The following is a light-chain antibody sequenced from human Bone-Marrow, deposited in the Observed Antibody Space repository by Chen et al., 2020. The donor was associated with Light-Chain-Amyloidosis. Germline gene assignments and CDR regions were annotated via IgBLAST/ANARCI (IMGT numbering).Light chain of an antibody. CDR2: DDS. Sequence: SYLLTQPPSVSVSPGQPPTVACSGNNIGSTSVHWYQQTPGQAPLLVVYDDSDRPSGIPERLSGSNSGNTATLTIRRVEAGDEADYYCQVWDRSSDRPVFGGGTKLTVL. J-gene: IGLJ3*02. V-gene: IGLV3-21*02. CDR3: QVWDRSSDRPV. CDR1: NIGSTS.